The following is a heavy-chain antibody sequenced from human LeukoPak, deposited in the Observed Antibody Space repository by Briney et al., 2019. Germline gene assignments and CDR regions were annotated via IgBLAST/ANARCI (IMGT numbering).Heavy chain of an antibody. D-gene: IGHD1-26*01. J-gene: IGHJ6*03. CDR3: AASGSYLDYYYYMDA. Sequence: PGGSLRLSCAASGFSFSNYGMHWVRQAPGKGLEWVTFIRHDGGNAYYADSVKGRFTISRDNSKNTLYLQMNGLRAEDTAVYYCAASGSYLDYYYYMDAWGKGTTVTVCS. CDR2: IRHDGGNA. V-gene: IGHV3-30*02. CDR1: GFSFSNYG.